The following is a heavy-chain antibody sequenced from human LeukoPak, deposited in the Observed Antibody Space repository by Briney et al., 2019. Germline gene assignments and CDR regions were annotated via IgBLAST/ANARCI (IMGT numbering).Heavy chain of an antibody. Sequence: SETLSLTCAVYGGSFSGYYWSWIRQPPGKGLEWIGEINHSGSTNYNPSLKSRVTISVGTSKNQFSLKLSSVTAADTAVYYCARGYSSSWYRSHYYYYYGMDVWGQGTAVTVSS. CDR1: GGSFSGYY. J-gene: IGHJ6*02. CDR3: ARGYSSSWYRSHYYYYYGMDV. CDR2: INHSGST. V-gene: IGHV4-34*01. D-gene: IGHD6-13*01.